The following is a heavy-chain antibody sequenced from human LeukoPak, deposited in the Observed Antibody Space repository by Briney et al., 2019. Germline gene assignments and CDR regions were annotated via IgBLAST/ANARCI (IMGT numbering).Heavy chain of an antibody. V-gene: IGHV3-21*01. CDR1: GFNLSNYN. CDR3: ASYCSSTSCYFDY. CDR2: ITVTTTFI. D-gene: IGHD2-2*01. Sequence: PGGSLRLSCAASGFNLSNYNMNWVRQAPGKGLEWVSSITVTTTFIYYADSVKGRFTISRDNAKNSLYLQMNSLRAEDTAVYYCASYCSSTSCYFDYWGQGTLVTVSS. J-gene: IGHJ4*02.